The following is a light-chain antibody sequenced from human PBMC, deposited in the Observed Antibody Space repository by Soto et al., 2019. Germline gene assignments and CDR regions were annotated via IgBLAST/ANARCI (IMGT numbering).Light chain of an antibody. CDR1: QSINSY. CDR3: QQSYSTPLIT. V-gene: IGKV1-39*01. J-gene: IGKJ5*01. CDR2: AAS. Sequence: DIQMTQSPSSLSASVGDRVTITCRASQSINSYLNWYQQKPGKAPKLLIYAASSLQSGVPSRFSGSGSGTDFTLTISSLQPEDFATYYCQQSYSTPLITFGQGTRLEI.